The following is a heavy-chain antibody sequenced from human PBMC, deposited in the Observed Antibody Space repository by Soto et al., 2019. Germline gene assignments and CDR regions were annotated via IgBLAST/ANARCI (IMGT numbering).Heavy chain of an antibody. CDR2: IYDNGRA. Sequence: QVQLQESGPGLVKPSQTLSLTCAVSGGSISGGNYYWSWIRQHPGKGLEWIGYIYDNGRAYYNTSLQSRVTMSVDRSRNQFSLSLSSVTAADTAVYYCARYGDYAFDIWGQGTMVTVSS. V-gene: IGHV4-31*11. CDR3: ARYGDYAFDI. D-gene: IGHD4-17*01. J-gene: IGHJ3*02. CDR1: GGSISGGNYY.